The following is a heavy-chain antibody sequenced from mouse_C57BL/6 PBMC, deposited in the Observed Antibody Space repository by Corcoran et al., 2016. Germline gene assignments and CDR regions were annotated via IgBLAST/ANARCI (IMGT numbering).Heavy chain of an antibody. CDR3: ARSGSTTVVATPYYYDY. D-gene: IGHD1-1*01. Sequence: EVQLQQSGPVLVNPGASVKMSCKASGYTFTDYYMNWVKQSHGKSLEWIGVINPYNGGTSYNPRFKGKATLTVDKSSSTAYMELNSLTSEDSAVYYCARSGSTTVVATPYYYDYWGQGTTLTVSS. CDR1: GYTFTDYY. CDR2: INPYNGGT. J-gene: IGHJ2*01. V-gene: IGHV1-19*01.